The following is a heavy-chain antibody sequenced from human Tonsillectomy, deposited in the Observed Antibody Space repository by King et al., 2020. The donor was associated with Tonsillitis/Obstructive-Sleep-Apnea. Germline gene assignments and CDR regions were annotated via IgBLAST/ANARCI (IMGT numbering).Heavy chain of an antibody. Sequence: LVQSGSEVKKPGASGKVSCKASGYTFTSYAISWVRQAPGQGLEWMGWISGYNGNTNYAQKDQGRVTMTTDTSTSTAYMELRSLRSDDTAVYYCARDTSLVAPFDYWGQGTLITVSS. J-gene: IGHJ4*02. CDR2: ISGYNGNT. CDR3: ARDTSLVAPFDY. CDR1: GYTFTSYA. V-gene: IGHV1-18*01. D-gene: IGHD5-12*01.